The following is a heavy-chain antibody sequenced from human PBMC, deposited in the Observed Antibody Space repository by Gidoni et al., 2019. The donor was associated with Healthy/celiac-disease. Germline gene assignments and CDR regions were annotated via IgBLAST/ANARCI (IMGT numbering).Heavy chain of an antibody. V-gene: IGHV3-15*01. CDR1: GFTFSNAW. J-gene: IGHJ4*02. CDR2: IKSKTDGGTT. CDR3: TTVEKGELLRDGPVY. D-gene: IGHD1-26*01. Sequence: EVQLVESGGGLVKPGGSLRLSCAASGFTFSNAWMSWVRPAPAKGMEWVGRIKSKTDGGTTDYAAPVKGRFTISRDDSKNTLYLQMNSLKTEDTAVYYCTTVEKGELLRDGPVYWGQGTLVTVSS.